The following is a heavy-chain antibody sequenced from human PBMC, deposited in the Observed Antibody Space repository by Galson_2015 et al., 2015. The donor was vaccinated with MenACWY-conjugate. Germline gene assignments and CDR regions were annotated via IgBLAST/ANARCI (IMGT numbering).Heavy chain of an antibody. J-gene: IGHJ4*02. CDR2: INNKGSAT. CDR1: GFTSSNYW. D-gene: IGHD3/OR15-3a*01. V-gene: IGHV3-23*01. CDR3: ANPISSYYDFITGDS. Sequence: SLRLSCAASGFTSSNYWMTWVRQAPGKGLEWVSSINNKGSATYYVDSVKGRFTISRDNSKNTLFLQMNSLRAYDTALYYCANPISSYYDFITGDSWGQGTLVTVSS.